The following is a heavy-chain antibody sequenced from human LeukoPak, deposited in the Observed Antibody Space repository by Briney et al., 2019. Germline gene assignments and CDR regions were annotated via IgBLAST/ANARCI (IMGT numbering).Heavy chain of an antibody. V-gene: IGHV4-34*01. CDR3: ARHTTRRYYYGSGTTPRAFDI. CDR2: INHSGST. Sequence: PSETLSLTCAVYGGPFSGYYWSWIRQPPGKGLEWIGEINHSGSTNYNLSLKSRVTISVDTSKNQFSLKLSSVTAADTAVYYCARHTTRRYYYGSGTTPRAFDIWGQGTMVTVSS. J-gene: IGHJ3*02. D-gene: IGHD3-10*01. CDR1: GGPFSGYY.